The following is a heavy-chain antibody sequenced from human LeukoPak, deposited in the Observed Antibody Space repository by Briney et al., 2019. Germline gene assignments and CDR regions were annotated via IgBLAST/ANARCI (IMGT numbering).Heavy chain of an antibody. CDR2: IYPGDSDT. J-gene: IGHJ4*02. CDR3: ARREGAAAAQGEYYFDY. D-gene: IGHD6-13*01. CDR1: GYSFTKFW. V-gene: IGHV5-51*01. Sequence: GESLKISCKGSGYSFTKFWIGWVRQMPGKGLEWMGIIYPGDSDTSYSPSFQGQVTLLVDTSISTAYLQWSSLRASDTAMYYCARREGAAAAQGEYYFDYWGQGTLVTVSP.